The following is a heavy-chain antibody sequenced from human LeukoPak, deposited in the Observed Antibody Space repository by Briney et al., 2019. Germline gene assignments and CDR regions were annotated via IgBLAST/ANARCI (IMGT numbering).Heavy chain of an antibody. V-gene: IGHV3-48*04. CDR3: ARVPGGVLRYFDWLSYYFDY. D-gene: IGHD3-9*01. J-gene: IGHJ4*02. Sequence: GGSLRLSCAASGFTFSSYSMNWVRQAPGKGLEWVSYISSSSSTIYYADSVKGRFTISRDNAKNSLYLQMNSLRAEDTAVYYCARVPGGVLRYFDWLSYYFDYWGQGTLVTVSS. CDR1: GFTFSSYS. CDR2: ISSSSSTI.